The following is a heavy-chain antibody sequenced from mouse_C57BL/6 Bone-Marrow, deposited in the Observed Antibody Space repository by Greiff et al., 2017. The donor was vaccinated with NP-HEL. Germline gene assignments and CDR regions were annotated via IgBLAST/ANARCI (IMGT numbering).Heavy chain of an antibody. CDR3: ARAHYYGSSYDWFAY. CDR2: IYPRSGNT. Sequence: QVQLKESGAELARPGASVKLSCKASGYTFTSYGISWVKQRTGQGLEWIGEIYPRSGNTYYNEKFKGKATLTADKSSSTAYMELRSLTSEDSAVYFCARAHYYGSSYDWFAYWGQGTLVTVSA. J-gene: IGHJ3*01. CDR1: GYTFTSYG. D-gene: IGHD1-1*01. V-gene: IGHV1-81*01.